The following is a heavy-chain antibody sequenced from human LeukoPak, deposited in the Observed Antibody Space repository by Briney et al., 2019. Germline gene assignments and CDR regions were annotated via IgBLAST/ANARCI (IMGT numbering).Heavy chain of an antibody. D-gene: IGHD3-22*01. V-gene: IGHV1-24*01. Sequence: ASVKVSCKVSGYTLTELSMHWVRQAPGKGLEWMGGFDPEDGETIYAQKFQGRVTMTEDTSTDTAYMELSSLRSEDTAVYYCATVFGHNKYYDSSSPPLGYWGQGTLVTVSS. CDR3: ATVFGHNKYYDSSSPPLGY. CDR1: GYTLTELS. J-gene: IGHJ4*02. CDR2: FDPEDGET.